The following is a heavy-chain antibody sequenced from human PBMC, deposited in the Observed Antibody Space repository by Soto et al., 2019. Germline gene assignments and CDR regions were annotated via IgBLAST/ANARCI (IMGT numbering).Heavy chain of an antibody. Sequence: SETLSLTCAVSGGSISSGGYSWSWIRQPPGKGLEWIGYIYHSGSTYYNPSLKSRVTISVDRSKNQFSLKLSSVTAADTAVYYCARAAVTKWFEPWGQGTLVTASS. CDR1: GGSISSGGYS. D-gene: IGHD5-18*01. CDR2: IYHSGST. CDR3: ARAAVTKWFEP. J-gene: IGHJ5*02. V-gene: IGHV4-30-2*01.